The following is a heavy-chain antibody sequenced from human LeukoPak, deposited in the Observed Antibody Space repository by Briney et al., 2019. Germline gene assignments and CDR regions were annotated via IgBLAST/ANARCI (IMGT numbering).Heavy chain of an antibody. CDR2: ISYDGSNK. V-gene: IGHV3-30*18. J-gene: IGHJ4*02. CDR1: GFTVSSNY. D-gene: IGHD1-26*01. CDR3: AKSPLKREPYYFDY. Sequence: GGSLRLSCAASGFTVSSNYMSWVRQAPGKGLEWVAVISYDGSNKYYADSVKGRFTISRDNSKNTLYLQMNSLRAEDTAVYYCAKSPLKREPYYFDYWGQGTLVTVSS.